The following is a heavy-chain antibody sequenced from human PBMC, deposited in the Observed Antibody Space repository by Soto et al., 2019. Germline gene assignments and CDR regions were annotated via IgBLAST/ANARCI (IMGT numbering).Heavy chain of an antibody. D-gene: IGHD1-1*01. J-gene: IGHJ2*01. CDR2: VSGDNGNT. V-gene: IGHV1-18*04. Sequence: QAQLVQSGAEVKKPGASVKVSCKASGYSFISHGITWVRQAPGQGLEWMGWVSGDNGNTNYAQKLQGRVTMTTDTSTDTAFMELRSLISDDTGVYYCARLGNWDENWYFDLWGRGTLVIVSS. CDR1: GYSFISHG. CDR3: ARLGNWDENWYFDL.